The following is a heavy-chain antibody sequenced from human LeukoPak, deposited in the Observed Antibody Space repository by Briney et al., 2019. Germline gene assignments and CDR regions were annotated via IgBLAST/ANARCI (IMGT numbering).Heavy chain of an antibody. D-gene: IGHD4-17*01. CDR1: GFTVSSNY. CDR2: IYSGGST. Sequence: GGSLRLSCAASGFTVSSNYMSWVRQAPGKGLEWVSVIYSGGSTYYADSVKGRFTISRDNSKNTLYLQMNSLRAEDTAVYYCARGYGDYPYYYYGMDVWGKGTTVTVSS. J-gene: IGHJ6*04. V-gene: IGHV3-53*01. CDR3: ARGYGDYPYYYYGMDV.